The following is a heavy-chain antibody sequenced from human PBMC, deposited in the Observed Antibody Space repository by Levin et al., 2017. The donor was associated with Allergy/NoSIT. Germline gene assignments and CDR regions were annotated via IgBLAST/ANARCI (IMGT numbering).Heavy chain of an antibody. V-gene: IGHV3-23*01. CDR2: ISGDSRVI. D-gene: IGHD2-21*01. CDR3: VSYRDGPYIPIAY. CDR1: GFTFRSYA. Sequence: GESLKISCVVSGFTFRSYAMSWIRQTPDKGLEWISIISGDSRVIYYADSVRGRFTISRDNSKNTLYLQMNSLRAEDTALYYCVSYRDGPYIPIAYWGQGTLVTVSS. J-gene: IGHJ4*02.